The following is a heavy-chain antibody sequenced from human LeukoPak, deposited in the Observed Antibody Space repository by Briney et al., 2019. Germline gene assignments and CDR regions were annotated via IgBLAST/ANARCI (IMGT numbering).Heavy chain of an antibody. D-gene: IGHD6-6*01. CDR2: ISGDGSVT. CDR1: GFTFSSYW. V-gene: IGHV3-74*01. J-gene: IGHJ4*01. Sequence: QPGGSLRLSCAASGFTFSSYWMHWVRQAPGKGLVWVSRISGDGSVTNYADSVKGRFTISRDNAKNTLFLRINSLRAEDTAVYYCARYSSSSGGASYFLDYWGHGTLVTVSS. CDR3: ARYSSSSGGASYFLDY.